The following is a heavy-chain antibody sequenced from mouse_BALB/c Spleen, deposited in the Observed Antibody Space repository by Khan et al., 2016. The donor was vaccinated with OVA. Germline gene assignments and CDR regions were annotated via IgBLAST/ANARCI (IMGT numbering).Heavy chain of an antibody. CDR2: ISPGDGRS. Sequence: QVQLQQSGAELVTPGASVKLSCKTSGYTFTNSWVHWVTQRPGQGLEWIGEISPGDGRSTNNENFMNKAPMTVDLSSTTAYMQRSSLTSEDSAVYYCTRNAYFGNYFDYWGQGSTLTVSS. D-gene: IGHD2-10*01. CDR3: TRNAYFGNYFDY. CDR1: GYTFTNSW. V-gene: IGHV1S81*02. J-gene: IGHJ2*01.